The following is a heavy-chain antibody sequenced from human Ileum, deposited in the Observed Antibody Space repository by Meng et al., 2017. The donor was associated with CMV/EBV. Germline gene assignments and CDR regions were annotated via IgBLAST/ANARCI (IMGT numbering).Heavy chain of an antibody. J-gene: IGHJ1*01. D-gene: IGHD3-22*01. Sequence: QVQLQESGPGLVKPSQTLSLPCPVAGGSISSCDYYWSWIREPPGKCLEWIGYINYRGTTYYNPSLKSRLTISVDTSNNQFSLILSSVTAADTALYYCARAISGHYYVPWGQGTLVTVSS. CDR2: INYRGTT. V-gene: IGHV4-30-4*08. CDR3: ARAISGHYYVP. CDR1: GGSISSCDYY.